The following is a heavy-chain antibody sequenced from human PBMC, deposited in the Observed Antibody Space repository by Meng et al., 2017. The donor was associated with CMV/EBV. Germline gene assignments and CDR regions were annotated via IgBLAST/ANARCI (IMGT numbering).Heavy chain of an antibody. Sequence: SETLSLTCAVYGGSFSGYYWSWIRQPPGKGLEWIGEINHSGSTNYNTSLKSRVTISVDTSKNQFSLKLSSVTAADTAVYYCARQKIYCSSTSCYKGGLDYWGQGTLVTVSS. CDR3: ARQKIYCSSTSCYKGGLDY. V-gene: IGHV4-34*01. CDR1: GGSFSGYY. J-gene: IGHJ4*02. D-gene: IGHD2-2*02. CDR2: INHSGST.